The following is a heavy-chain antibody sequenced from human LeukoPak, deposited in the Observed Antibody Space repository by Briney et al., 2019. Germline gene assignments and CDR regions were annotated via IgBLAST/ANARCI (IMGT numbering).Heavy chain of an antibody. CDR2: TNPNSGGT. D-gene: IGHD3-22*01. J-gene: IGHJ4*02. CDR1: GYTFTGYY. CDR3: ARVRAYDSSGYYYVGPLDY. Sequence: GASVKVSCKASGYTFTGYYMHWVRQAPGQGLEWMGWTNPNSGGTNYAQKFQGRVTMTRDTSISTAYMELSRLRSDDTAVYYCARVRAYDSSGYYYVGPLDYWGRGTLVTVSS. V-gene: IGHV1-2*02.